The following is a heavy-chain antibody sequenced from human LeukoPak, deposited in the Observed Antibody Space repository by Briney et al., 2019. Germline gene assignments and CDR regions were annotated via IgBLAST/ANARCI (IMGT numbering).Heavy chain of an antibody. D-gene: IGHD1-26*01. CDR1: GGSISSYY. J-gene: IGHJ4*02. Sequence: PSETLSLTGTGSGGSISSYYWSWIRQPPGKGREGIGNIYYSGSTNYNPSLKSRVTISVDTSKNQFSLKLSSVTAADTAVYYCARCRSGSYSDYFDYWGQGTLVTVSS. CDR2: IYYSGST. V-gene: IGHV4-59*01. CDR3: ARCRSGSYSDYFDY.